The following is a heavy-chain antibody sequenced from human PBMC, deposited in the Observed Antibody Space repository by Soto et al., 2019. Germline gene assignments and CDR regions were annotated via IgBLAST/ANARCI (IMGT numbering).Heavy chain of an antibody. CDR2: ISASSGNT. V-gene: IGHV1-18*01. J-gene: IGHJ4*02. CDR1: GYTFTRYG. Sequence: QVQLMQSGPEVKEPGASMKVFCKTSGYTFTRYGISWVRQAPGHGLEWMGRISASSGNTDYLQKLQGRVTMTTETSTSTAYMELRSLRSDDTAVYYCARAFCSSTSCYLDYWGQGTLVTVSS. CDR3: ARAFCSSTSCYLDY. D-gene: IGHD2-2*01.